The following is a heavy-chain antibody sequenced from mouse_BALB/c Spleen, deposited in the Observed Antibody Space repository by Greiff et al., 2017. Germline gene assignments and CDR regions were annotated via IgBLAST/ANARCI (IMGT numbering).Heavy chain of an antibody. D-gene: IGHD1-1*01. V-gene: IGHV5-6-3*01. CDR3: ARTYYGSSSWFAY. CDR1: GFTFSSYG. CDR2: INSNGGST. J-gene: IGHJ3*01. Sequence: DVMLVESGGGLVQPGGSLKLSCAASGFTFSSYGMSWVRQTPDKRLELVATINSNGGSTYYPDSVKGRFTISRDNAKNTLYLQMSSLKSEDTAMYYCARTYYGSSSWFAYWGQGTLVTVSA.